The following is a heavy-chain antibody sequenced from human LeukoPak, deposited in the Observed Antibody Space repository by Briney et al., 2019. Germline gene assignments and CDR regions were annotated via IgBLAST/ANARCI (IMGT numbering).Heavy chain of an antibody. CDR2: IYYSGST. CDR3: ARWLREMYYFDY. V-gene: IGHV4-39*01. D-gene: IGHD5-12*01. Sequence: PSETLSLTCTVSGGSISSSSYYWGWIRQPPGKGLEWIGSIYYSGSTYYNPSLKSRVTISVDTSKNQLSLKLSSVTAADTAVYYCARWLREMYYFDYWGQGTLVTVSS. CDR1: GGSISSSSYY. J-gene: IGHJ4*02.